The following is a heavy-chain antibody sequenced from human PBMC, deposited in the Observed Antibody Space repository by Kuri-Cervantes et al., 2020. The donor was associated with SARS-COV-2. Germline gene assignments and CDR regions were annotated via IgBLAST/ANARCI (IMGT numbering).Heavy chain of an antibody. CDR2: IIPIFGTA. Sequence: SVKVSCKASGGTFSSYAISWVRQAPGQGLEWMGGIIPIFGTANYAQKFQGRVTITADESTSTAYMELSSLRSEDKAVYYCATGPGVVGDYVGRWFDPWGQGTLVTVSS. J-gene: IGHJ5*02. CDR3: ATGPGVVGDYVGRWFDP. V-gene: IGHV1-69*13. CDR1: GGTFSSYA. D-gene: IGHD4-17*01.